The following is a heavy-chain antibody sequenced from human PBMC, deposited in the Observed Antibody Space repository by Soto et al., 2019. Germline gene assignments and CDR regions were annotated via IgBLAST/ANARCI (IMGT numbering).Heavy chain of an antibody. D-gene: IGHD4-4*01. Sequence: SETLSLTCTVSGGSISSSSYYWGWIRQPPGKGLEWIGSIYYSGSTYYNPSLKSRVTISVDTSKNQFSVKLSSVTAADTAVYYCASWDTTVTKGNWFDPWGQGTLVTVSS. CDR1: GGSISSSSYY. CDR3: ASWDTTVTKGNWFDP. CDR2: IYYSGST. J-gene: IGHJ5*02. V-gene: IGHV4-39*01.